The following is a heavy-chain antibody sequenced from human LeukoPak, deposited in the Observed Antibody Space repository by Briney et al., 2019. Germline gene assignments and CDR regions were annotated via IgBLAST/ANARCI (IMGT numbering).Heavy chain of an antibody. Sequence: SETLSLTCAVSGYSISSGYYWGWIRQPPGKGLEWIGSIYHSGSTYYNPSLKSRVTISVDTSKNQFSLKLSSVTAADTAVYYCARCGGWLVQYWGQGTLVTVSS. V-gene: IGHV4-38-2*01. CDR2: IYHSGST. CDR1: GYSISSGYY. D-gene: IGHD6-19*01. J-gene: IGHJ4*02. CDR3: ARCGGWLVQY.